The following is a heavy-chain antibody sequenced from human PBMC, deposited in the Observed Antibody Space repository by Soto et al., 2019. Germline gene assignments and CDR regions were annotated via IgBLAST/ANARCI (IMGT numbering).Heavy chain of an antibody. Sequence: EVHLLESGGGLVQPGWSLRLSCAASGFTFSNYAMTWVRQAPGKGLEWVSVISGTGGGTNNADSAKGRFTTSRDNSKNTLYLQINSLRAEDTAVYYCAKLAFYGSGIPNYYGMDVWGQGNAVTVSS. J-gene: IGHJ6*02. CDR3: AKLAFYGSGIPNYYGMDV. CDR2: ISGTGGGT. D-gene: IGHD3-10*01. V-gene: IGHV3-23*01. CDR1: GFTFSNYA.